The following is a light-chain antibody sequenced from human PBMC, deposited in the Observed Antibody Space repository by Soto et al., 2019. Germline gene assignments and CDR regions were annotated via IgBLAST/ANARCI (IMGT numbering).Light chain of an antibody. Sequence: QSVLTQPAAVSGSPGQSITISCAGTSSDVGRYTYVSWYQQHPGKAPKLIIYDVYNRPSGVSNRFSGSKSGNTASLTISGLQAEDEADYYCTSYTSTSTPYVFGGGTKVTVL. CDR1: SSDVGRYTY. J-gene: IGLJ1*01. CDR3: TSYTSTSTPYV. CDR2: DVY. V-gene: IGLV2-14*01.